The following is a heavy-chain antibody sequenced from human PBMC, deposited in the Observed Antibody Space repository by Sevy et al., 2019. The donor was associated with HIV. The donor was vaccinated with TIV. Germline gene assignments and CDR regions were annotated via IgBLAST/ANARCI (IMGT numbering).Heavy chain of an antibody. CDR1: GWIFTSYL. CDR2: IISLLRLS. D-gene: IGHD4-17*01. CDR3: ARDHDGDYDD. Sequence: SVKVSCKTSGWIFTSYLISWVRQPPGQGLEWMGGIISLLRLSNYAQKLQGRLTINADETTSTVYMELRSLTSEDTAVYFCARDHDGDYDDWGQGSLVTVSS. J-gene: IGHJ4*02. V-gene: IGHV1-69*13.